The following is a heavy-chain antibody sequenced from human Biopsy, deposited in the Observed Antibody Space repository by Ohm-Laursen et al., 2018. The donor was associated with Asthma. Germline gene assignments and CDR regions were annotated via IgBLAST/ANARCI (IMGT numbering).Heavy chain of an antibody. J-gene: IGHJ3*01. CDR2: INAGNGNT. D-gene: IGHD3-9*01. CDR1: GYTFIHYA. V-gene: IGHV1-3*01. Sequence: ASVKVSCKASGYTFIHYAIHWVRQAPGQRLEWMGWINAGNGNTKYSQKFQGRVSITRDTSARTAYMDLSSLRSGDTAVYYCARTYFDFLTGQVKDVFGVWGQGTMVTVSS. CDR3: ARTYFDFLTGQVKDVFGV.